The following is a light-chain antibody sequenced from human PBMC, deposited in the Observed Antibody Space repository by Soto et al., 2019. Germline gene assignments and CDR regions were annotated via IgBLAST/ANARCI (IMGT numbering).Light chain of an antibody. J-gene: IGKJ3*01. CDR2: GAS. CDR3: QQYNNWPPLFT. V-gene: IGKV3-15*01. Sequence: EIVLTQSPATLSVSPGERATLSRRASQSVNSNLTWYQQKPGQAPRLLIYGASTSAAGIPARFSGSGSGTEFTLTISSLQSEDFAVYYCQQYNNWPPLFTFGPGTKVDIK. CDR1: QSVNSN.